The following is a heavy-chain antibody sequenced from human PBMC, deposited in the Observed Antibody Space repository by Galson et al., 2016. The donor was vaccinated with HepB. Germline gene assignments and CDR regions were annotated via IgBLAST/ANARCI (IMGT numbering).Heavy chain of an antibody. Sequence: SLRLSCAVSGLSVNSLSMNWVRQAPGKGLEWVSYVSYSGKFIWYADSVKGRFTISRDNAKNSLNLQMNSLRDDDTAVYYCASDQAWAYDNWGQGTLVTVSS. V-gene: IGHV3-48*03. J-gene: IGHJ4*02. D-gene: IGHD2-21*01. CDR1: GLSVNSLS. CDR3: ASDQAWAYDN. CDR2: VSYSGKFI.